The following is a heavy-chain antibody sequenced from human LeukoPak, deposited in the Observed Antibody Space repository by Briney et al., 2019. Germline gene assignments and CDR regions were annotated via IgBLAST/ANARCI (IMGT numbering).Heavy chain of an antibody. D-gene: IGHD1-26*01. V-gene: IGHV4-59*01. CDR1: GGSISTYY. Sequence: SETLSLTCTVSGGSISTYYWSWIRQPPGKGLEWIGYIYYSGSTNYNPSLKGRATISIDTSKNQFSLNLRSVTTADTAMYFCAREMSGLDWFDPWGQGTLVTVSS. J-gene: IGHJ5*02. CDR3: AREMSGLDWFDP. CDR2: IYYSGST.